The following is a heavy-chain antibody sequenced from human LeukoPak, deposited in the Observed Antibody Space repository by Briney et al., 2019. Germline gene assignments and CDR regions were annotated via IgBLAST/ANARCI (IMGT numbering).Heavy chain of an antibody. CDR1: GFTFSNAW. V-gene: IGHV3-15*01. CDR2: IKSKTDGGTT. Sequence: TGGSLRLSCAASGFTFSNAWMSWVRQAPGKGLEWVGRIKSKTDGGTTDYAAPVKGRFTISRDGSKNTLYLQMNSLKTEDTAVYYCTTEYYYDSSGYYYRVYWGQGTLVTVSS. CDR3: TTEYYYDSSGYYYRVY. D-gene: IGHD3-22*01. J-gene: IGHJ4*02.